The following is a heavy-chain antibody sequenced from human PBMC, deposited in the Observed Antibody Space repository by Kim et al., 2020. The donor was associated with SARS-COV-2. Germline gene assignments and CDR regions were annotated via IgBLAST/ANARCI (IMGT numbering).Heavy chain of an antibody. D-gene: IGHD5-18*01. CDR3: ARDVDTAMDYFDY. J-gene: IGHJ4*02. Sequence: YHPSLKSRVTISVDTSKNQFSLRLSSVTAADTAVYYCARDVDTAMDYFDYWGQGTLVTVSS. V-gene: IGHV4-39*07.